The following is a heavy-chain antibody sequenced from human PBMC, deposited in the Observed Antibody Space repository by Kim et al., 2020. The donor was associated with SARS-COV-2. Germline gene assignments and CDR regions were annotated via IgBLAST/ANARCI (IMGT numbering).Heavy chain of an antibody. CDR3: AKSRLAAAGTGAFDI. J-gene: IGHJ3*02. V-gene: IGHV3-23*01. CDR1: GFTFNNDP. CDR2: IRDSDGKT. D-gene: IGHD6-13*01. Sequence: GGSLRLSCAASGFTFNNDPMSWLRQPPEKGLEWVSAIRDSDGKTYYADSVKGRFTISRDTSKNTLYLQMNSLRAEDTAIYYCAKSRLAAAGTGAFDIWGHGTLFTVS.